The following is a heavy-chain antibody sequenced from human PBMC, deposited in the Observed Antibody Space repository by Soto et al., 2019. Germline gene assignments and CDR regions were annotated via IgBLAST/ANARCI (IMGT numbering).Heavy chain of an antibody. CDR2: TYYSSKWIN. CDR1: GDSVSTYNVA. CDR3: SRGIYSALDV. J-gene: IGHJ3*01. V-gene: IGHV6-1*01. Sequence: SQTLSLTCVISGDSVSTYNVAWNWLRRPPSRGLEWLGRTYYSSKWINNYAASVKSRLTINADTSNNQFSLQLASVTPEETALYYCSRGIYSALDVWGQGTMVTVS. D-gene: IGHD1-26*01.